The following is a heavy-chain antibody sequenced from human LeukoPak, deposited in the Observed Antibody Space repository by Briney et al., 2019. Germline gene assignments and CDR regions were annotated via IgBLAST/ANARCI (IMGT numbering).Heavy chain of an antibody. J-gene: IGHJ3*02. CDR2: ISSSSTYI. CDR1: GFTFSDYY. CDR3: AGDYEGNLAFDI. Sequence: GGSLRLSCAASGFTFSDYYMSWSRQAPGKGLEWVSSISSSSTYIYYADSLEGRFTISRDNVRNSLYLQMNSLRAEDTAVYYCAGDYEGNLAFDIWGQGTMVTVSS. V-gene: IGHV3-11*06. D-gene: IGHD4-23*01.